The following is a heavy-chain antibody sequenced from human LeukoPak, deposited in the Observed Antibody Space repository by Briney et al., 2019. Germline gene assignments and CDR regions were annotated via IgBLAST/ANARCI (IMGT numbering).Heavy chain of an antibody. D-gene: IGHD6-19*01. CDR1: GYTFTSYD. CDR3: ARVVAVAGFDY. J-gene: IGHJ4*02. Sequence: ASVKVSCKASGYTFTSYDINWVRQATGQGLEWMGWMNPNSGNTGYAQKFQGRVTMTTDTSTSTAYMELRSLRSDDTAVYYCARVVAVAGFDYWGQGTLVTVSS. CDR2: MNPNSGNT. V-gene: IGHV1-8*01.